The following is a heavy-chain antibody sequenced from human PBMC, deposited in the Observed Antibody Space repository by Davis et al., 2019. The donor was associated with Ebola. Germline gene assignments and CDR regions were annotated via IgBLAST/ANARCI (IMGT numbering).Heavy chain of an antibody. CDR1: GYSFTSYW. J-gene: IGHJ6*03. D-gene: IGHD3-10*01. CDR3: ARQSEGLLWFGIKKYYYYMDV. CDR2: IYPGDSDT. Sequence: GGSLRLSCKGSGYSFTSYWIGWVRQMPGKGLEWMGIIYPGDSDTRYSPSFQGQVTISADKSISTAYLQWSSLKASDTAMYYCARQSEGLLWFGIKKYYYYMDVWGKGTTVTVSS. V-gene: IGHV5-51*01.